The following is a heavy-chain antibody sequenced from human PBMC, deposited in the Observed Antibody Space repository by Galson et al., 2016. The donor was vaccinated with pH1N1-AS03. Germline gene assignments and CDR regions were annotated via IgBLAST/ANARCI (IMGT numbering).Heavy chain of an antibody. V-gene: IGHV5-51*01. CDR2: IYPGDSDT. J-gene: IGHJ4*02. Sequence: QSGAEVKKPGESLKISCKTSGYIFTSYWVAWVRHMPGKGLEWMGIIYPGDSDTRYSPSFQGQVTISADRSINTAYLQWSSLMASDTAIYYCARQVRDGYNDYFGYWGQGVLSPSPQ. D-gene: IGHD5-24*01. CDR3: ARQVRDGYNDYFGY. CDR1: GYIFTSYW.